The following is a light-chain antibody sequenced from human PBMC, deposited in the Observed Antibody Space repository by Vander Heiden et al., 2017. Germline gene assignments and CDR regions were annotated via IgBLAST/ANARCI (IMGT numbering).Light chain of an antibody. CDR1: SSDVGGYNH. Sequence: QSALTQHASVSGSPGQSITISCTGTSSDVGGYNHVSWYQQHPGKAPKLMIYDVSNRPSGVSNRFSGSKSGNTASLTISGLQAEDEADYYCSSYTSSSTRVFGGGTKLTVL. CDR2: DVS. J-gene: IGLJ3*02. V-gene: IGLV2-14*01. CDR3: SSYTSSSTRV.